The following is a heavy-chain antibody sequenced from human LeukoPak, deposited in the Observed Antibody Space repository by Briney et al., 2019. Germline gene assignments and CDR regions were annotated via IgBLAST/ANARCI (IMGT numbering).Heavy chain of an antibody. CDR2: IIPIFGTA. CDR3: ARDLGRDGYNFGYYYGMDV. D-gene: IGHD5-24*01. Sequence: VASVKVSCKASGYTFTSYGISWVRQAPGQGLEWMGGIIPIFGTANYAQKFQGRVTITADESTSTAYMELSSLRSEDTAVYYCARDLGRDGYNFGYYYGMDVWGQGTTVTVSS. V-gene: IGHV1-69*13. J-gene: IGHJ6*02. CDR1: GYTFTSYG.